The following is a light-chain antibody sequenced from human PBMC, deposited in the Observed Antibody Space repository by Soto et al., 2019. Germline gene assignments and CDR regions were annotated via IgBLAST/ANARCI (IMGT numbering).Light chain of an antibody. J-gene: IGLJ2*01. V-gene: IGLV3-21*04. CDR3: QVWDSRSDHPGV. CDR2: YDR. CDR1: NIGSQS. Sequence: SYELTQPPSVSVSPGKTASITCGGNNIGSQSVHWYQQKPGQAPVLVVFYDRVRPSGIPDRFSGSNSGNTATLTISRVEAGDEADYDWQVWDSRSDHPGVFGGGTKLTVL.